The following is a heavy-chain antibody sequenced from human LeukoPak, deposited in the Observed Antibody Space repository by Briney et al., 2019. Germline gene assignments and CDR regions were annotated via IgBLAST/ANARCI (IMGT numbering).Heavy chain of an antibody. CDR1: GFIFSSYE. D-gene: IGHD3-16*02. CDR2: ISTSDSTI. J-gene: IGHJ4*02. CDR3: ARGLYDYVWGSYRYTYYFDY. Sequence: GGSLRLSCAASGFIFSSYEMHWVRQAPGKGLEWVSYISTSDSTIYYADSVKGRFTISRDNAKNSLYLQMNSLRAEDTAVYYCARGLYDYVWGSYRYTYYFDYWGQGTLVTVSS. V-gene: IGHV3-48*03.